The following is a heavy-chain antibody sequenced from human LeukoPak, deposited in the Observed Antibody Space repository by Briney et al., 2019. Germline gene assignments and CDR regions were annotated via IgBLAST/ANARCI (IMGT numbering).Heavy chain of an antibody. D-gene: IGHD4-23*01. CDR1: GGSISSYY. CDR2: IYYSGST. V-gene: IGHV4-59*08. Sequence: PSETLSLTCTVSGGSISSYYWSWIRQPPGKGLEWIGYIYYSGSTNYNPSLKSRVTISVDTSKNQFSLKLSSVTAADTAVYYCARLESGNSVYYYGMDVWGQGTTVTVSS. CDR3: ARLESGNSVYYYGMDV. J-gene: IGHJ6*02.